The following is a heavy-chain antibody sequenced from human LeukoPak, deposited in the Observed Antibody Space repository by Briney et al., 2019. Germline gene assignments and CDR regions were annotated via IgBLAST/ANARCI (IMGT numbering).Heavy chain of an antibody. CDR1: GGSISSSSYY. CDR3: ARIFMIVVVKDWYFDL. D-gene: IGHD3-22*01. V-gene: IGHV4-39*01. Sequence: SSETLSLTCTVSGGSISSSSYYWGWIRQPPGKGLEWIGSIYYSGSTYYNPSLKSRVTISVDTSKNQFSLKLSSVTAADTAVYYCARIFMIVVVKDWYFDLWGRGTLVTVSS. J-gene: IGHJ2*01. CDR2: IYYSGST.